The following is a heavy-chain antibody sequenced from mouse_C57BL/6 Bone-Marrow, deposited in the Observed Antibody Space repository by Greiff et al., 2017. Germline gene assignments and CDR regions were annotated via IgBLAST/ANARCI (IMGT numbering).Heavy chain of an antibody. J-gene: IGHJ4*01. CDR1: GYTFTSYW. CDR2: IDPSDSYN. Sequence: VQLQQPGAELVKPGASVKLSCKASGYTFTSYWMQWVKQRPGQGLEWIGEIDPSDSYNNYNQKFKGKATLTVDTSSSTAYMQLSSLTSEDSAVYYCARVGEGDAMDYWGQGTSVTVSS. V-gene: IGHV1-50*01. CDR3: ARVGEGDAMDY.